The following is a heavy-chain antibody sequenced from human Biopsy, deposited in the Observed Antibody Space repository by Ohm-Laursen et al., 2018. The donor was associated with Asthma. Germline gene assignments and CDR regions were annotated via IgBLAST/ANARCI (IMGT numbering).Heavy chain of an antibody. J-gene: IGHJ6*02. D-gene: IGHD3-10*01. CDR1: GYTFNSAG. V-gene: IGHV1-18*01. CDR2: ISVYNGNT. CDR3: ARAVDYSHYYGIDV. Sequence: SSVKVSCKTSGYTFNSAGITWVRQAPGQGLEWMGWISVYNGNTKVAQKLQDRVTMITDTSTSTAYMELRSLRSDDTAVYFCARAVDYSHYYGIDVWGQETTVTVS.